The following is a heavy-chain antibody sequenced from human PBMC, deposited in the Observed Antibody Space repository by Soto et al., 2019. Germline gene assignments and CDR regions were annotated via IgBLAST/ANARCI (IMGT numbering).Heavy chain of an antibody. J-gene: IGHJ6*02. D-gene: IGHD3-10*01. Sequence: ASVKISCKASEYTFTSYYMHWVRQAPGQGLEWMGIINPSGGSTSYAQKLQGRVTMTRDTSTSTVYMELSSLRSEDTAVYYCARALGSMVRGVYYYYYGMDVWGQGTKVTVSS. CDR3: ARALGSMVRGVYYYYYGMDV. CDR2: INPSGGST. V-gene: IGHV1-46*01. CDR1: EYTFTSYY.